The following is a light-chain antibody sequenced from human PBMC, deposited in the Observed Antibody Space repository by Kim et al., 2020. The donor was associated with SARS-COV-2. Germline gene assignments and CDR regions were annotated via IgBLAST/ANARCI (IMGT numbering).Light chain of an antibody. CDR1: QSVTSSY. J-gene: IGKJ2*01. Sequence: EIVLTQSPGTLSLSPGERATLSCRASQSVTSSYLAWYQQKPGQAPRLLIYGASSRATAIPVRFSGSGSGTDFTLTISRLEPEDFAVYYCQQYGSSPPMYTFGQGTKLEI. CDR3: QQYGSSPPMYT. V-gene: IGKV3-20*01. CDR2: GAS.